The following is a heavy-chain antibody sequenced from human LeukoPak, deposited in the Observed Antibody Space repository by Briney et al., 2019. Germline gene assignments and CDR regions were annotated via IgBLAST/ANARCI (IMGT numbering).Heavy chain of an antibody. CDR2: INAGNGNT. CDR3: ARNLWDYDILTGPKPYYFDY. D-gene: IGHD3-9*01. CDR1: GYTFTSYA. V-gene: IGHV1-3*01. Sequence: ASVKVSCKASGYTFTSYAMHWVRQAPGQRLEWMGWINAGNGNTKYSQEFQGRVTITRDTSTSTAYMELRSLRSDDTAVYYCARNLWDYDILTGPKPYYFDYWGQGTLVTVSS. J-gene: IGHJ4*02.